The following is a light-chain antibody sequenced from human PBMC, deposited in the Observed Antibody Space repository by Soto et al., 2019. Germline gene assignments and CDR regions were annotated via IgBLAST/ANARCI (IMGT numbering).Light chain of an antibody. CDR2: WAS. V-gene: IGKV4-1*01. CDR3: QQYYSTPRT. Sequence: DIVMTQSPDSLGVSLGERATINCKSSQSVLYSSNNKNYLAWYQQKPGQPPKLLIYWASTRESGVPDRFSGSGSGTDFTLTISSLQAEDVAVYYCQQYYSTPRTFGHGTKVEIK. CDR1: QSVLYSSNNKNY. J-gene: IGKJ1*01.